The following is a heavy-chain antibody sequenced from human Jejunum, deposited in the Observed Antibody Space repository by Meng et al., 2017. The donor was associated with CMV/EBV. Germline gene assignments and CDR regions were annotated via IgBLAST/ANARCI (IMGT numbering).Heavy chain of an antibody. Sequence: CGCVVHTPGASGRVLCEASGYPFASYGISWLRSAPGQGLEWMGWFVNNVDTYSAQKFQGRVTMTTDTHTSTAFMELRSLRSDDTAVYYCARGTPGRSYSDYWGQGTLVTVSS. CDR3: ARGTPGRSYSDY. J-gene: IGHJ4*02. D-gene: IGHD3-10*01. CDR2: FVNNVDT. V-gene: IGHV1-18*01. CDR1: GYPFASYG.